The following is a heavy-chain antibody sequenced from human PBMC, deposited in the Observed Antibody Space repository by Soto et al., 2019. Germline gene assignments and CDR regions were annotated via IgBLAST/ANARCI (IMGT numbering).Heavy chain of an antibody. CDR3: ARGLSVTLFDN. V-gene: IGHV4-31*03. Sequence: QVQLQESGPGLVKPSQTLSLTCTFSGGSISTGGYYWTGIRQHPGKGLEWIGYIYYSGSTYYNPSLKSRVTISVDTSKNQFSLKLSSVTAADTAVYYCARGLSVTLFDNWGQGTLVTVSS. J-gene: IGHJ4*02. CDR1: GGSISTGGYY. D-gene: IGHD4-17*01. CDR2: IYYSGST.